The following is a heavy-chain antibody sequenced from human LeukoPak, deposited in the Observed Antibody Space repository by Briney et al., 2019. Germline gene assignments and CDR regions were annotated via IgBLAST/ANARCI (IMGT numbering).Heavy chain of an antibody. J-gene: IGHJ4*02. CDR1: GGSISSYY. Sequence: PSETLSLTCTVSGGSISSYYWSWIRQPPGKGLEWIGYIYYSGSTNYNPSLKSRVTTSVDTSKNQFSLKLSSVTAADTAVYYCARGYYGSGSYFDYWGQGTLVTVSS. CDR2: IYYSGST. CDR3: ARGYYGSGSYFDY. V-gene: IGHV4-59*01. D-gene: IGHD3-10*01.